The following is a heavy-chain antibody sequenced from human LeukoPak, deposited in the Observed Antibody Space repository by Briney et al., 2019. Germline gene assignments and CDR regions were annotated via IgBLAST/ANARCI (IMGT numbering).Heavy chain of an antibody. J-gene: IGHJ4*02. Sequence: SVKVSCKASGGTFSSYAISWVRQAPGQGLEWMGGIIPIFGTANYAQKFQGRVTITADESTSTAYMELSSLRSEDTAVYYCARGELRSGYSYGPIDYWGQGTLVTVSS. CDR2: IIPIFGTA. V-gene: IGHV1-69*13. CDR3: ARGELRSGYSYGPIDY. CDR1: GGTFSSYA. D-gene: IGHD5-18*01.